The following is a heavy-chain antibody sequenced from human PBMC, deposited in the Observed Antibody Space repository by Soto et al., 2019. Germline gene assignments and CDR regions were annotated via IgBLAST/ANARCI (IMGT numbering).Heavy chain of an antibody. CDR3: ARDRGNSGWFDY. CDR2: IYYNGNT. J-gene: IGHJ4*02. CDR1: GGSVSSGSFY. D-gene: IGHD6-19*01. Sequence: SETLSLTCTVSGGSVSSGSFYWSWIRQSPGKGLEWIGYIYYNGNTDYDPSLESRVTISVDTSKNQFSLKLNSVTAADTAVYYCARDRGNSGWFDYWGQGTLVTVSS. V-gene: IGHV4-61*01.